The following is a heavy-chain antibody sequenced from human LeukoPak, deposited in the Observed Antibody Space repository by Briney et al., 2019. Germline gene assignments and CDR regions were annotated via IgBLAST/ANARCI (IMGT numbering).Heavy chain of an antibody. Sequence: SETLSLTCTVSGGSISSYYWSWIRQPPGKGLEWIGEINHSGSTNYNPSLKSRVTISVDTSKNQFSLKLSSVTAADTAVYYCARHSRCSGGSCYYNYYFDYWGQGTLVTVSS. CDR1: GGSISSYY. V-gene: IGHV4-59*08. J-gene: IGHJ4*02. CDR3: ARHSRCSGGSCYYNYYFDY. CDR2: INHSGST. D-gene: IGHD2-15*01.